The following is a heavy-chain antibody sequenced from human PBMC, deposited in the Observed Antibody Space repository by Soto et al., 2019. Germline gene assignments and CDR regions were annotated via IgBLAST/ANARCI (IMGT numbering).Heavy chain of an antibody. CDR3: AKSPGMYYYDSSGYYHYDY. CDR1: GFTFSSYA. V-gene: IGHV3-23*01. Sequence: GGSLRLSCAASGFTFSSYAMSWIRQAPGKGLEWVSAISGSGVSTYYADSVKGRFTISRDNSKNTLYLQMNSLRAEDTAVYYCAKSPGMYYYDSSGYYHYDYWGQGTLVTVSS. J-gene: IGHJ4*02. D-gene: IGHD3-22*01. CDR2: ISGSGVST.